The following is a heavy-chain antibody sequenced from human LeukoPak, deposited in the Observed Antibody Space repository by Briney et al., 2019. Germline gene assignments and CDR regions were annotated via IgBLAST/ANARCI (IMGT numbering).Heavy chain of an antibody. J-gene: IGHJ6*02. CDR2: INPNSGGT. CDR1: GYTFTGYY. CDR3: ASDAVTGTTRYYYYGMDV. V-gene: IGHV1-2*02. D-gene: IGHD1-7*01. Sequence: ASVKVSCKASGYTFTGYYMHWVRQAPGQGLEWMGWINPNSGGTNYAQKFQGRVTMTRDTSISTAYMELSRLRSDDTAVYYCASDAVTGTTRYYYYGMDVWGQGTTVTVSS.